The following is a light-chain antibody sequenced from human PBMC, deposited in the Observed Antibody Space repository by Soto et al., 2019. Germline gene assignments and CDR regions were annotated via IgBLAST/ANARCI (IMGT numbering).Light chain of an antibody. J-gene: IGKJ1*01. V-gene: IGKV3-15*01. CDR1: QSVSSN. CDR2: GAS. Sequence: EIGMTQAPATLSVAPGERATLSCRASQSVSSNLAWYQQKPGQAPRLLIYGASTRATGIPARFSGSGSGTEFTRAISSLQSEDFAVYYCQQYNNWPTWTFGQGTKVEIK. CDR3: QQYNNWPTWT.